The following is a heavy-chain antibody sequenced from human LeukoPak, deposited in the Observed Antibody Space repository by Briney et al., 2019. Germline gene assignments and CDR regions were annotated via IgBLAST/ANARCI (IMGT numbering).Heavy chain of an antibody. Sequence: ASVKVSCKASGYTFTSYYMHWVRQAPGQGLEWMGIINPSGGSTSYAQKFQGRVTMTRDTSTSTVYMELSSLRSEDTAVYYCARESPRAYYDFWSGSYVGRFDPWGQGTLVTVSS. J-gene: IGHJ5*02. CDR1: GYTFTSYY. D-gene: IGHD3-3*01. CDR2: INPSGGST. V-gene: IGHV1-46*03. CDR3: ARESPRAYYDFWSGSYVGRFDP.